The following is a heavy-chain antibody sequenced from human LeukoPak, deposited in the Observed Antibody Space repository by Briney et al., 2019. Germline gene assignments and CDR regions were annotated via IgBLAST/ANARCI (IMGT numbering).Heavy chain of an antibody. D-gene: IGHD6-19*01. CDR2: INHSRRT. CDR3: ARESGRIAVAGTGRFDY. J-gene: IGHJ4*02. CDR1: GGSFSGYY. Sequence: SETLSLTCAVYGGSFSGYYWSWIRQPPGKGLEWIGEINHSRRTNYNPSLKSRVTISVDTSRNQFSLKLSSVTAADTAVYYCARESGRIAVAGTGRFDYWGQGTLVTVSS. V-gene: IGHV4-34*01.